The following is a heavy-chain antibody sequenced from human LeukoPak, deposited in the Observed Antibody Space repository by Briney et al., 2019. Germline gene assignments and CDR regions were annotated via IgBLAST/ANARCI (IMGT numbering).Heavy chain of an antibody. CDR3: ATDAGGPYGNYRNHFDY. CDR1: GLILSTYG. V-gene: IGHV3-33*01. CDR2: IWYDGTHI. D-gene: IGHD4-17*01. Sequence: PGGSLRLSCAASGLILSTYGVHWVRQAPGKGLEWVAVIWYDGTHIYYGDSVRGRFTISRDNSRDTVYLQMDSVRDEDTVVYYCATDAGGPYGNYRNHFDYWGRGTLVTVSS. J-gene: IGHJ4*02.